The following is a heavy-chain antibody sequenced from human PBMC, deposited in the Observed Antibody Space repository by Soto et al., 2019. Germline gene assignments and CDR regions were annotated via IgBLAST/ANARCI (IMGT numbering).Heavy chain of an antibody. Sequence: ASVKVSCKASGYTFTSYGISWVRQAPGQGLEWMGWIGAYNGNTNYAQKFQGRVTMTTDKSTSTAYMELSSLRSEDTAVYYCARDRLYYCSSTSCFVYWGQGTLVTVSS. D-gene: IGHD2-2*01. CDR3: ARDRLYYCSSTSCFVY. CDR1: GYTFTSYG. J-gene: IGHJ4*02. V-gene: IGHV1-18*01. CDR2: IGAYNGNT.